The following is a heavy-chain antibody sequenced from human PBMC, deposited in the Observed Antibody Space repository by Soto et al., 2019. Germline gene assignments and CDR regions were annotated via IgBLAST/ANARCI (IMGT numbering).Heavy chain of an antibody. V-gene: IGHV3-74*01. CDR2: IHTDGTT. CDR3: TRDFEGLGY. Sequence: EVQLVESGGGLVQPGGSLTLSCAASGFTFSNYRMHWVRQGPGKGLVWVSSIHTDGTTNYVDSVKGRFTISRDNAKNTLYLKINSLRAEDTAVYYCTRDFEGLGYWGRGTLVTVSS. J-gene: IGHJ4*02. CDR1: GFTFSNYR. D-gene: IGHD3-16*01.